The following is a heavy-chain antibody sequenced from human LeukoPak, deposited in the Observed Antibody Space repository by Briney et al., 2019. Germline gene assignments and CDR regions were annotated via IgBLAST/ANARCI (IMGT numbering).Heavy chain of an antibody. J-gene: IGHJ4*02. V-gene: IGHV1-18*01. Sequence: ASVKVSCKASGNTFTTYGINWVRQAPGQGLEWMGWISAYNGNTNYAQRLQDRVTMTTEKSTSTAYMELRSLRSDDTAVYYCARVWGNSSNWQFGYWGQGTLVTVSS. CDR2: ISAYNGNT. CDR1: GNTFTTYG. CDR3: ARVWGNSSNWQFGY. D-gene: IGHD6-13*01.